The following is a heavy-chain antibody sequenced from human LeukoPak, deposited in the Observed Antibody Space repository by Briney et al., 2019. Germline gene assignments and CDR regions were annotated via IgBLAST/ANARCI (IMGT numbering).Heavy chain of an antibody. Sequence: ASVQVSCKASGYNFSNYGISWVRQAPGQGLQWMGWISGYNGNTNYAQKLQGRVTMTTDTSTTTAYMELRSLRSDDTAVYYCARDRSLYTSMLDSWGQGTLVTVSS. D-gene: IGHD2-2*02. CDR1: GYNFSNYG. CDR3: ARDRSLYTSMLDS. CDR2: ISGYNGNT. V-gene: IGHV1-18*01. J-gene: IGHJ4*02.